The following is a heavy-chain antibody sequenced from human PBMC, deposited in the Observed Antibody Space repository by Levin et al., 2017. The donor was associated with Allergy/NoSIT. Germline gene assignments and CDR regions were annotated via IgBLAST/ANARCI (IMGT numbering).Heavy chain of an antibody. CDR3: AREGLTGRIYYYYYGMDV. V-gene: IGHV3-11*01. CDR2: ISSSGSTI. Sequence: SCAASGFTFSDYYMSWIRQAPGKGLEWVSYISSSGSTIYYADSVKGRFTISRDNAKNSLYLQMNSLRAEDTAVYYCAREGLTGRIYYYYYGMDVWGQGTTVTVSS. CDR1: GFTFSDYY. J-gene: IGHJ6*02. D-gene: IGHD1-20*01.